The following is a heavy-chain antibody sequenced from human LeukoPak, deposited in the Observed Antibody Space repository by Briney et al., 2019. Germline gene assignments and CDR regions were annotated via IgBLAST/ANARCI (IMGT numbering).Heavy chain of an antibody. Sequence: AGGSLRLSCAASGFTFSTYWMTWVRQAPGKGLEWVSVIYSGGSTYYADSVKGRFTISRDNFKNTLYLQMNSLRAEDTAVYYCARDRGGVLTGPPVFDYWGQGTLVTVSS. J-gene: IGHJ4*02. CDR2: IYSGGST. CDR1: GFTFSTYW. V-gene: IGHV3-53*01. D-gene: IGHD3-9*01. CDR3: ARDRGGVLTGPPVFDY.